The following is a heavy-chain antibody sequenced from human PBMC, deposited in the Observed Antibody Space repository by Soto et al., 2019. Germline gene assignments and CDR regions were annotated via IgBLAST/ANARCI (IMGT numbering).Heavy chain of an antibody. CDR2: IKRDGSEI. J-gene: IGHJ4*02. D-gene: IGHD6-19*01. CDR1: GFTFSNYW. CDR3: ARGVAVAGYYFDS. Sequence: GGSLRLSCADFGFTFSNYWMSWVRQAPGKGLEWVANIKRDGSEIYYVDSVKGRFTISRDNAKNSLYLQMNSLGDEATAVYFCARGVAVAGYYFDSWGRGTRVTVSS. V-gene: IGHV3-7*01.